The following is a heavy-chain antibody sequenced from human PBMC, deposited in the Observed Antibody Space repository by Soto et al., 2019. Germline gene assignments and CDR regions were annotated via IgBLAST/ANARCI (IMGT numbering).Heavy chain of an antibody. CDR1: GYTFIGHY. CDR3: AGSPILETGSAPFSY. V-gene: IGHV1-2*02. CDR2: INPDNGDT. D-gene: IGHD1-26*01. J-gene: IGHJ4*02. Sequence: QVHLVQSGAEVKKPGASVKVSCKASGYTFIGHYMHWLRQAPGQRLEWMGWINPDNGDTILAPNLHDRVTLTRDTSIRTAYMEVRRLRSDDTAVYFCAGSPILETGSAPFSYWGQGTLVSVSS.